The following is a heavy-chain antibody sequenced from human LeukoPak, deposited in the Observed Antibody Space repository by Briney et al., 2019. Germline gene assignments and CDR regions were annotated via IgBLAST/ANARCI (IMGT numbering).Heavy chain of an antibody. V-gene: IGHV3-23*01. CDR3: AKRRYDTSSLDWFDP. CDR2: ISGTGANT. J-gene: IGHJ5*02. Sequence: QSGGSLRLSCAASGFTFSSYGMSWVRQAPGKGLEWVSTISGTGANTCYADSVKGRFTISRDNFKSTLYLQMNSLRVEDAAVYYCAKRRYDTSSLDWFDPWGQGTLVTVSS. D-gene: IGHD6-13*01. CDR1: GFTFSSYG.